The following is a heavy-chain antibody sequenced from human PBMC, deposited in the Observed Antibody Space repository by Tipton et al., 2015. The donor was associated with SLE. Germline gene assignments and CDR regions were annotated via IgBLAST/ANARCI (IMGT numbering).Heavy chain of an antibody. V-gene: IGHV4-4*02. CDR1: GGSIRRSHW. CDR3: AGRPASSSTHWYFDL. D-gene: IGHD6-13*01. Sequence: GLVKPSGTLSLTCAVSGGSIRRSHWWSWVRQPPGKGLEWIGEIFHSESTNYNPSFRSRATISLDKSKNQFSLRLSSVTAADTAVYYCAGRPASSSTHWYFDLWGRGTLVTVSS. J-gene: IGHJ2*01. CDR2: IFHSEST.